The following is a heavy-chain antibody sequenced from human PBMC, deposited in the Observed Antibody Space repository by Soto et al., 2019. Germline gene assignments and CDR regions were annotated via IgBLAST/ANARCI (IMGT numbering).Heavy chain of an antibody. Sequence: GGSLRLSCAASGFTFSSYAMHRVRQAPGKGLEWVAVISYDGSNKYYADSVKGRFTISRDNSKNTLYLQMNSLRAEDTAVYYCASGIGGDYWGQGTLVTVSS. CDR1: GFTFSSYA. V-gene: IGHV3-30-3*01. CDR3: ASGIGGDY. J-gene: IGHJ4*02. CDR2: ISYDGSNK.